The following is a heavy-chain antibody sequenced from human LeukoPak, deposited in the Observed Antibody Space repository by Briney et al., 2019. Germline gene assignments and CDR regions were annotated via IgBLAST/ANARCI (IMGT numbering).Heavy chain of an antibody. V-gene: IGHV3-33*01. CDR3: ATESGYCSSTSCYKFDY. CDR2: IWYDGSNK. CDR1: GFTFSSYG. J-gene: IGHJ4*02. Sequence: GRSLRLSCAASGFTFSSYGMHWVRQAPGKGLEWVAVIWYDGSNKYYADSVKGRFTISRDNSKNTLYLQMNSLRAEDTAVYYCATESGYCSSTSCYKFDYWGQGTLVTVSS. D-gene: IGHD2-2*02.